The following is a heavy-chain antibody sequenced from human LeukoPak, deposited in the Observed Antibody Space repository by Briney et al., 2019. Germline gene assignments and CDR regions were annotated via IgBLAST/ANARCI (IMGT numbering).Heavy chain of an antibody. CDR1: RFTFTTYA. V-gene: IGHV3-30-3*01. D-gene: IGHD3-10*01. CDR3: ARADYYTSGTYRYYFDY. Sequence: GGSLRLSCAASRFTFTTYAVHWVRQAPGKGLEWVALISNDGSQKYYADSVKGRFTISRNNSNNTLYLQMNSLRPEDTAVYYCARADYYTSGTYRYYFDYWGQGTLVTVSS. CDR2: ISNDGSQK. J-gene: IGHJ4*02.